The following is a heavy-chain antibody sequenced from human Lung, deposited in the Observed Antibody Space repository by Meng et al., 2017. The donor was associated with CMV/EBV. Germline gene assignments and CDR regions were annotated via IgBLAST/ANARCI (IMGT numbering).Heavy chain of an antibody. Sequence: ASXXVSXKASGYTFNGYNMHWVRQAPGQGLEWMGWINPNSGGTNYAQRFQGRVTLTIDTSISTAYMELSRLKSDDTAVYFCARLFHTILGTGYYYGMDVWXPGTXVTVSS. D-gene: IGHD3/OR15-3a*01. CDR1: GYTFNGYN. V-gene: IGHV1-2*02. J-gene: IGHJ6*02. CDR3: ARLFHTILGTGYYYGMDV. CDR2: INPNSGGT.